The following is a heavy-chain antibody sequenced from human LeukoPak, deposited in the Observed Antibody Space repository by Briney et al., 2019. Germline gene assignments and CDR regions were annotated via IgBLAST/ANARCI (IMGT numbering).Heavy chain of an antibody. CDR3: ARGPPNWGYDY. Sequence: GGSLRLSCAASGFTFSSYWMNWVRQAPGKGLVWVSRIASDGSSTTYADSVKGRFSISRDNAKNTLYLQMNSLRVEDTAVYYCARGPPNWGYDYWGPGTLVTVSS. CDR1: GFTFSSYW. J-gene: IGHJ4*02. D-gene: IGHD7-27*01. V-gene: IGHV3-74*01. CDR2: IASDGSST.